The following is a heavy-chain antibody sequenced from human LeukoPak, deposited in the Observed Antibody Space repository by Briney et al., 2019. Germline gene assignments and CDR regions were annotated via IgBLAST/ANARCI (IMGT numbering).Heavy chain of an antibody. Sequence: PGGSLRLSCAASGFTFSSYWMHWVRHAPGKGLMWVSRINSDGSSTNYADSVKGRFTISRDNAQNTLYLQMNSLRAEDTAVYYCARESLGDFWSGSQSSDYWGQGTLVTVSS. D-gene: IGHD3-3*01. CDR3: ARESLGDFWSGSQSSDY. J-gene: IGHJ4*02. V-gene: IGHV3-74*01. CDR2: INSDGSST. CDR1: GFTFSSYW.